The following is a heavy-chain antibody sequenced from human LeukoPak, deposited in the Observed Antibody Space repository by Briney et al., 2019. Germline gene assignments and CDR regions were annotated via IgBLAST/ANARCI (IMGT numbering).Heavy chain of an antibody. J-gene: IGHJ4*02. CDR2: IYYSGST. CDR3: ARDSPYYDRPLYYFDY. Sequence: PSETLSLTCTVSGGSISSGGYYWSWIRQHPGKGLEWIGYIYYSGSTYYNPSLKSRVTISVDTSKNQFSLKLSSVTAADTAVYYCARDSPYYDRPLYYFDYWGQGTLVTVSS. V-gene: IGHV4-31*03. D-gene: IGHD3-22*01. CDR1: GGSISSGGYY.